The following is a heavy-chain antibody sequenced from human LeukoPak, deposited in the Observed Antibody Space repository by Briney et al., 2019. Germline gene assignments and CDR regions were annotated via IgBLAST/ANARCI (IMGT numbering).Heavy chain of an antibody. CDR3: ARLNYSNQTFDP. CDR1: VCSISRYY. Sequence: SETLSLTCTFSVCSISRYYWSWIRQPPGKGLEWIGYIYYSGSTNYNPSLKSRVTISVDTSKNQFSLKLSSVTAADTAVYYCARLNYSNQTFDPWGQGTLVTVSS. V-gene: IGHV4-59*08. CDR2: IYYSGST. J-gene: IGHJ5*02. D-gene: IGHD4-11*01.